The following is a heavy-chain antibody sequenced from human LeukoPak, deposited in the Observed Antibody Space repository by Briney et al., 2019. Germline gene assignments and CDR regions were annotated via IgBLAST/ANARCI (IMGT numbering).Heavy chain of an antibody. D-gene: IGHD4-17*01. CDR1: GFTFSNYE. J-gene: IGHJ6*03. CDR2: ISNFGDII. Sequence: GGSLRLSCAASGFTFSNYEMNWVRQAPGKGLEWISHISNFGDIIHYADSVEGRFTISRDNDKNSIYLQMNSLRAEDTAVYYCARGHGDYYYYYYMDVWGKGTTVTVSS. CDR3: ARGHGDYYYYYYMDV. V-gene: IGHV3-48*03.